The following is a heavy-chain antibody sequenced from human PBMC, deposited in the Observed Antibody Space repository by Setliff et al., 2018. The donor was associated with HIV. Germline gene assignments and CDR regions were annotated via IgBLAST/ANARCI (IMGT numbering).Heavy chain of an antibody. V-gene: IGHV1-3*01. CDR1: GYSFITYV. J-gene: IGHJ5*02. Sequence: ASVKVSCKASGYSFITYVVYWVRQAPGQRLEWMGWINAGNGNTKYSQEFQGRVTITRDTSAKIAYMELSSLTSEDTAVYYCATDPTSRAYGSGSFGWLDPWGQGTLVTVSS. CDR2: INAGNGNT. D-gene: IGHD3-10*01. CDR3: ATDPTSRAYGSGSFGWLDP.